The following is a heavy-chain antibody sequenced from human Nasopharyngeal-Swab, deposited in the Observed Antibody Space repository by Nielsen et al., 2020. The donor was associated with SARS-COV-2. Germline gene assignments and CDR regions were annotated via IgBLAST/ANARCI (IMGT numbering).Heavy chain of an antibody. J-gene: IGHJ4*02. V-gene: IGHV1-69*01. CDR3: ARDNYDYVWGSYRRFDY. D-gene: IGHD3-16*02. Sequence: WVRQAPGQGLEWMGGIIPIFGTANYAQKFQGRVTITADESTSTAYMELSSLRSEDTAVYYCARDNYDYVWGSYRRFDYWDQGTLVTVSS. CDR2: IIPIFGTA.